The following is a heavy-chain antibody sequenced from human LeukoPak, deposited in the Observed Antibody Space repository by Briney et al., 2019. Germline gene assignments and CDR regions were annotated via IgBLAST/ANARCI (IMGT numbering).Heavy chain of an antibody. D-gene: IGHD3-10*01. J-gene: IGHJ4*02. CDR2: ISGYNGNT. V-gene: IGHV1-18*01. CDR1: GYTFTSYG. Sequence: ASMKVSCKASGYTFTSYGITWVRQAPGQGLEWMGWISGYNGNTNYAQKFRGRVTMTTDTSTSTVYMELRILRSDDTAVYYCARDDNYGSVHPDDWGQGTLVTVSS. CDR3: ARDDNYGSVHPDD.